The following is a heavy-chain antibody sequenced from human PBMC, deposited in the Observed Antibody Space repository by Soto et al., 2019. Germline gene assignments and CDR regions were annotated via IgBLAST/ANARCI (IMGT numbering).Heavy chain of an antibody. Sequence: GGSLRLSCAASGFTFSSYGMHWVRQAPGKGLEWVAVIWYDGSNKYYADSVKGRFTISRDNSKNTLYLQMNSLRAEDTAVHYCARDAVLQVSGALDISGQGTMDPDS. J-gene: IGHJ3*02. D-gene: IGHD3-10*01. V-gene: IGHV3-33*01. CDR3: ARDAVLQVSGALDI. CDR1: GFTFSSYG. CDR2: IWYDGSNK.